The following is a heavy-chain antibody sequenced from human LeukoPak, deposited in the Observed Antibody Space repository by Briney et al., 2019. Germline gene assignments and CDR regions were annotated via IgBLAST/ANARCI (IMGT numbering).Heavy chain of an antibody. CDR2: ISSSGSDI. J-gene: IGHJ4*02. CDR3: ASLWYY. Sequence: PGGSLRLSCAASGFTFSDNYMSWIRQAPGKGLEWVSYISSSGSDIYYADSVKGRFTISRDNAKNSLYLQMNSLRAEDTAVYYCASLWYYWGQGTLVTVSS. CDR1: GFTFSDNY. D-gene: IGHD3-10*01. V-gene: IGHV3-11*01.